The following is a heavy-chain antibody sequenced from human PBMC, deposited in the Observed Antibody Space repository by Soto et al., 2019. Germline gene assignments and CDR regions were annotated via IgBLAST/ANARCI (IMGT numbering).Heavy chain of an antibody. Sequence: QITLKEAGPTLVKPTETLTLTCTFSGFSFTTTRMGVGWNRQPPGKALEWLAIIYWDGESRYNPLLRRRLTLTEDTSKNHVVLTMPNMDPKDTATYYCAHRDSTGTTTYFDSWGQGIPVTVAS. CDR2: IYWDGES. V-gene: IGHV2-5*02. D-gene: IGHD1-1*01. J-gene: IGHJ4*02. CDR1: GFSFTTTRMG. CDR3: AHRDSTGTTTYFDS.